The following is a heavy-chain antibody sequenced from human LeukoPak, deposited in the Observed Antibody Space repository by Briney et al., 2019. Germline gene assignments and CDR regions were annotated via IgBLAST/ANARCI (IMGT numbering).Heavy chain of an antibody. CDR3: AKSRPMYYYDSSGYSNDAFDI. D-gene: IGHD3-22*01. V-gene: IGHV3-23*01. Sequence: PGGSLRVSCAASGFTFSSYWMHWVRQAPGKGLEWVSAISGSGGSTYYADSVKGRFTISRDNSKNTLYLQMNSLRAEDTAVYYCAKSRPMYYYDSSGYSNDAFDIWGQGTMVTVSS. CDR1: GFTFSSYW. J-gene: IGHJ3*02. CDR2: ISGSGGST.